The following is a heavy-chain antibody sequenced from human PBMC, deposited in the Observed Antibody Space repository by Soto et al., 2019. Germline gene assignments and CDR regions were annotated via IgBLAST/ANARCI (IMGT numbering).Heavy chain of an antibody. Sequence: QVQLVESGGGVVQPGRSPRLSCAASGFTFSSYGMHWVRQAPGKGLEWVAVIWYDGSNKYYADSVKGRFTISRDNSKNTLYLQMNSLRAEDTAVYYCARTSMSSWYSLDPLPTDYWGQGTLVTVSS. D-gene: IGHD6-13*01. CDR3: ARTSMSSWYSLDPLPTDY. CDR2: IWYDGSNK. CDR1: GFTFSSYG. V-gene: IGHV3-33*01. J-gene: IGHJ4*02.